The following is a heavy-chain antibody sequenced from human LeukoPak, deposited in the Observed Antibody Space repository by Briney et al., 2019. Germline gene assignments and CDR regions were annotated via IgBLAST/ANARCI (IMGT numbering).Heavy chain of an antibody. J-gene: IGHJ4*02. V-gene: IGHV3-48*04. Sequence: GGSLRLSCAASGFTFSSYSMNWVRQAPGKGLEWVSYISSSSSTIYYADSVKGRFTISRDNAKNSLYLQMNSLRAEDTAVYYCARQSGPASIAVAGTGDYWGQGTLVTVSS. CDR3: ARQSGPASIAVAGTGDY. CDR2: ISSSSSTI. CDR1: GFTFSSYS. D-gene: IGHD6-19*01.